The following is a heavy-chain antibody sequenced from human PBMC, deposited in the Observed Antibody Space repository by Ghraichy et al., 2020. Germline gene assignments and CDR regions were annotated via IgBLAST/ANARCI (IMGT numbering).Heavy chain of an antibody. CDR2: ISGSDGST. CDR1: GFTFSRYA. V-gene: IGHV3-23*01. CDR3: AKDGGRTLYYFDY. J-gene: IGHJ4*02. D-gene: IGHD2-15*01. Sequence: GGSLRLSCAASGFTFSRYAMSWVRQAPGKGLEWVSTISGSDGSTYYADSVKGRFTISRDNSKNTLYLQMHSLRAEDTAVYYCAKDGGRTLYYFDYWGQGTLVTVSS.